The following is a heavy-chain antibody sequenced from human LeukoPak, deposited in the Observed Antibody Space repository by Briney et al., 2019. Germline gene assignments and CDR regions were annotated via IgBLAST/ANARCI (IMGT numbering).Heavy chain of an antibody. CDR3: ARTRIGSLWFGELFDY. D-gene: IGHD3-10*01. CDR1: GGSISSSSYY. CDR2: IYYSGST. Sequence: PSETLSLTCTVSGGSISSSSYYWGWIRQPPGKGLEWIGSIYYSGSTYYNPSLKSRVTISVDTSKNQFSLKLSSVTAADTAVYYCARTRIGSLWFGELFDYWGQGTLVTVSS. V-gene: IGHV4-39*07. J-gene: IGHJ4*02.